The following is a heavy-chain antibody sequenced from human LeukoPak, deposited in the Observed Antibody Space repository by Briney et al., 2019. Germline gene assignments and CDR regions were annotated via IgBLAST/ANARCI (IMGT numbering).Heavy chain of an antibody. CDR1: GFAFGSEA. CDR2: ISPGGGTT. D-gene: IGHD3-3*01. CDR3: ARDLGVVTDYYYYYMDV. Sequence: GGSLRLSCAVSGFAFGSEAMSWVRQSPARGLEWVASISPGGGTTYYADYVKGRFTISRDNSKNTLYLQMNSLRAEDTAVYYCARDLGVVTDYYYYYMDVWGKGTTVTVSS. V-gene: IGHV3-23*01. J-gene: IGHJ6*03.